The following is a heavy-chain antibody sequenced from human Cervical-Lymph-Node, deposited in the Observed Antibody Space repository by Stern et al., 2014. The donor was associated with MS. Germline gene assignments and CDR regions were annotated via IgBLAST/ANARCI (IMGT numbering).Heavy chain of an antibody. CDR1: GYTFSSYH. V-gene: IGHV1-46*01. J-gene: IGHJ4*02. CDR3: TRDSGNTGWYYFDY. CDR2: INPSGGGT. Sequence: VQLVESGAEVKKPGASVKVSCKASGYTFSSYHMHWVRQAPGLGLEWLGTINPSGGGTNYAQKFQGRVTMTRDKSTNTVYMELSSLRSGDTALFYCTRDSGNTGWYYFDYWGQGTLVTVSS. D-gene: IGHD6-19*01.